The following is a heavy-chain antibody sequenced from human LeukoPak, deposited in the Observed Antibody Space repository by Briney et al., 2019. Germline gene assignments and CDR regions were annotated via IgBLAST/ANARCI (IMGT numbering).Heavy chain of an antibody. Sequence: GGSLRLSCAASGFTFSSYAMHWVRQVPGKGLEYVSAISSNGGNTYYANSVKGRFTISRDNSKNTLYLQMNSLRAEDTAVYYCAKVVSGSYYFDYWGQGTLVTVSS. CDR1: GFTFSSYA. CDR3: AKVVSGSYYFDY. V-gene: IGHV3-64*01. D-gene: IGHD1-26*01. CDR2: ISSNGGNT. J-gene: IGHJ4*02.